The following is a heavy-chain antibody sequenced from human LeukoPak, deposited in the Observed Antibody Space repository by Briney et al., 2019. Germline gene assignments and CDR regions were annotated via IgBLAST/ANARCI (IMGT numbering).Heavy chain of an antibody. CDR3: AKDISVEGATAFDT. CDR2: ISYDGVYK. D-gene: IGHD1-26*01. V-gene: IGHV3-30*18. CDR1: GFTFSTYG. Sequence: SGGSLRLSCAASGFTFSTYGMHWARQAPGKGLEWLAVISYDGVYKFYGDSVKGRFTISRDNSQNTLYVQMNSLRVEDTAVYYCAKDISVEGATAFDTWGQGTMVTVSS. J-gene: IGHJ3*02.